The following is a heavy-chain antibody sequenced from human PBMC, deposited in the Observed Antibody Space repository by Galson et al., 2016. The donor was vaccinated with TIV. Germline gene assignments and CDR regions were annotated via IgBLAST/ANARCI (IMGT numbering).Heavy chain of an antibody. CDR1: GGSINSDNYF. CDR3: ARGQWGSSLVAYYYHFDV. J-gene: IGHJ6*03. CDR2: VYGTGST. V-gene: IGHV4-61*02. D-gene: IGHD3-16*01. Sequence: TLSLTCNVSGGSINSDNYFWTWIRQPAGKGLEWTGLVYGTGSTTYNPSLKSRDTILVDTSKNQFSLQLSSVTAADTAVYFCARGQWGSSLVAYYYHFDVWGEGTTVTVS.